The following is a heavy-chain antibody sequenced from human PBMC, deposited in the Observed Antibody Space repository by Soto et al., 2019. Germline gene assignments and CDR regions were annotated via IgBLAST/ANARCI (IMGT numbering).Heavy chain of an antibody. CDR1: GFSLSTNGVG. D-gene: IGHD4-17*01. J-gene: IGHJ4*02. CDR3: AKKGGGDYILGY. CDR2: IYWDDSK. V-gene: IGHV2-5*02. Sequence: QITLKESGPTLVKPTQTLTLTCSFSGFSLSTNGVGVGWIRQPPGMALEWLALIYWDDSKHYSPSLNSRLTITKDTSRNLVVLTMTNMDPVDTATYYCAKKGGGDYILGYWGQGTLVTVSS.